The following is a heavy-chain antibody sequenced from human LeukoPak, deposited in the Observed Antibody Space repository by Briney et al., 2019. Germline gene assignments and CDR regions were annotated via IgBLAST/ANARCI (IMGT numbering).Heavy chain of an antibody. V-gene: IGHV3-33*08. CDR3: ARDFTNIRGGGYFDN. J-gene: IGHJ4*02. Sequence: GGSLRLSCAASGFTFSSYVMHWLRQTPGKGLEWVAVIWFDGGKIYYADSVKGRFTISRDNSKNTLYLQMNSLRAEDTAVYHCARDFTNIRGGGYFDNWGRGTLVTVSS. CDR2: IWFDGGKI. D-gene: IGHD2/OR15-2a*01. CDR1: GFTFSSYV.